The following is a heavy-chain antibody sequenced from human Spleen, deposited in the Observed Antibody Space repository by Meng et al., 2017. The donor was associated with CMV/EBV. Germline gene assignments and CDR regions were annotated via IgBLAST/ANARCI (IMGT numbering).Heavy chain of an antibody. V-gene: IGHV3-23*01. J-gene: IGHJ4*02. Sequence: GESLKISCEVSGFTFKNHAMTWVRQTQGKGLEWASAVSGSGANTYYTDSVKGRFIISRDNSRSTLFLEMDGLRAEDTAIYFCVKHRSIISSYFDWWGQGTLVTVSS. D-gene: IGHD6-6*01. CDR3: VKHRSIISSYFDW. CDR2: VSGSGANT. CDR1: GFTFKNHA.